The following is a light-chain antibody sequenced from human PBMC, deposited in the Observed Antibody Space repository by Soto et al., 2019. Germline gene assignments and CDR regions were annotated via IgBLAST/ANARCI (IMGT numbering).Light chain of an antibody. Sequence: EIVMTQSPATLSVSPGERATLSCRASQSVSSNLAWYQQKPGQAPRLLIYGASTRATGIPARFSGSGSGTEFTLTISSLQSEDFAVYYCQQYNNLPWPFGQGTKVEIK. CDR1: QSVSSN. CDR2: GAS. V-gene: IGKV3-15*01. CDR3: QQYNNLPWP. J-gene: IGKJ1*01.